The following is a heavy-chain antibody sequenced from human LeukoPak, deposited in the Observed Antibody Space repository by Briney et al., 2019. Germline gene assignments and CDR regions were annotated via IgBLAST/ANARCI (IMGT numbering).Heavy chain of an antibody. CDR2: IYSGGST. Sequence: PGGSLRLSCAASGFTVSSNYMSWVRQAPGKGLDWVSVIYSGGSTYYADSVKGRFTISRDNSKNTLYPQMNSLRAEDTAVYYCARQERDSSGYWFDPWGQGTLVTVSS. CDR1: GFTVSSNY. J-gene: IGHJ5*02. CDR3: ARQERDSSGYWFDP. D-gene: IGHD6-19*01. V-gene: IGHV3-53*01.